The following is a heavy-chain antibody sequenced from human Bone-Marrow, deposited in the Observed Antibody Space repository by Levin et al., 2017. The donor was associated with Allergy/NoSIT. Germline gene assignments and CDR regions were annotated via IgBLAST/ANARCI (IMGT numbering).Heavy chain of an antibody. CDR3: ARLNYTDSLNFHGMDV. CDR1: GDSFTSSTPY. D-gene: IGHD4-11*01. J-gene: IGHJ6*02. Sequence: PSETLSLTCSVSGDSFTSSTPYWGWIRQPPGKGLEWIGSINYSGTTYHNPSLKSRVTVSVDTSTSQFSLRLTSVTAADTGIYYRARLNYTDSLNFHGMDVWGQGTTVTVS. CDR2: INYSGTT. V-gene: IGHV4-39*01.